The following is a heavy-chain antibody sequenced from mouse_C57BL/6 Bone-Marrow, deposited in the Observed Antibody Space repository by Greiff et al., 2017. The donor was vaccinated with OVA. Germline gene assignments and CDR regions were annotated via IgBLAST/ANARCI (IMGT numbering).Heavy chain of an antibody. CDR2: ISSGGDYI. CDR3: TREGYYAMDY. V-gene: IGHV5-9-1*02. CDR1: GFTFSSYA. Sequence: EVNVVESGEGLVKPGGSLKLSCAASGFTFSSYAMSWVRQTPEKRLEWVAYISSGGDYIYYADTVKGRFTISIDNARNTLYLQMSRLKSEDAAMYYCTREGYYAMDYWGQGTSVTVSS. J-gene: IGHJ4*01.